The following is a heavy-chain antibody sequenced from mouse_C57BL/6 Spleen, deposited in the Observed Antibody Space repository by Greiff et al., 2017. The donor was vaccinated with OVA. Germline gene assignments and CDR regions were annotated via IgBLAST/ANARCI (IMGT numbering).Heavy chain of an antibody. Sequence: EVQLQESGPELVKPGASVKIPCKASGYTFTDYNMDWVKQSHGKSLEWIGDINPNNGGTIYNQKFKGKATLTVDKSSSTAYMELRSLTSEDTAVYYCASRAGTSWYFDVWGTGTTVTVSS. J-gene: IGHJ1*03. D-gene: IGHD3-3*01. V-gene: IGHV1-18*01. CDR3: ASRAGTSWYFDV. CDR1: GYTFTDYN. CDR2: INPNNGGT.